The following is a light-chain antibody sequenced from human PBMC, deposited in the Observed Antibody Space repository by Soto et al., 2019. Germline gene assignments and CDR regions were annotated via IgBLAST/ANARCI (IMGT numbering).Light chain of an antibody. CDR2: GAS. CDR3: QQRNNWPLT. CDR1: QTVSSNF. Sequence: EMVLTQSPDTLSVSPGERATLSCRASQTVSSNFLAWYQQRPGQAPRLLIYGASSRAAGIPDRFSGSGSGTDFTLTISRLEPEDLAVYYCQQRNNWPLTFGGGTKLDIK. V-gene: IGKV3D-20*02. J-gene: IGKJ4*01.